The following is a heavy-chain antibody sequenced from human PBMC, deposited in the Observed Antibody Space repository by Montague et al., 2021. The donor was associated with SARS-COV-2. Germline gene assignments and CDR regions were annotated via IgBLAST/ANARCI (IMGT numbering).Heavy chain of an antibody. CDR3: ARVRYYGSGTSLGMDV. V-gene: IGHV4-4*07. CDR2: IYTSGRT. D-gene: IGHD3-10*01. CDR1: GGSINSYY. J-gene: IGHJ6*02. Sequence: SETLSLTRGVSGGSINSYYWSWIRQPAGKGLEWIGRIYTSGRTNHSPSLKSRVTISVDTSKNQFSLKLSSVTAADTAVYYCARVRYYGSGTSLGMDVWGQGTTVTVSS.